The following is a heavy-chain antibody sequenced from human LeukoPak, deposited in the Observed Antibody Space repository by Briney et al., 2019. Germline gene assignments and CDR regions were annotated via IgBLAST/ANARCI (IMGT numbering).Heavy chain of an antibody. CDR2: INPSGGST. V-gene: IGHV1-46*01. J-gene: IGHJ5*02. CDR1: GYTFTSYY. D-gene: IGHD2-2*01. CDR3: AREGGCSSTSCSGRFDP. Sequence: ASVKVSCKASGYTFTSYYMHWVRQAPGQGLEWMGIINPSGGSTSYAQKFQGRVTMTRDTSTSTVYMELSSLRSEDTAVYYCAREGGCSSTSCSGRFDPWGQGTLVTVSS.